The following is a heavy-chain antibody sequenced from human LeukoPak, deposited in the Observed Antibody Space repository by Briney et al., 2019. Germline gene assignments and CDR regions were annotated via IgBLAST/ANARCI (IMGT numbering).Heavy chain of an antibody. V-gene: IGHV1-69*13. CDR3: ARVLGYCSSTSCSAPYFDY. J-gene: IGHJ4*02. D-gene: IGHD2-2*01. CDR2: IIPIFGTA. CDR1: GDTFTSYA. Sequence: ASVKVSCKASGDTFTSYAISWVRQAPGQGLEWMGGIIPIFGTANYAQKFQGRVTITADDSTSTAYMELSSLRSEDTAVYYCARVLGYCSSTSCSAPYFDYWGQGTLVTVSS.